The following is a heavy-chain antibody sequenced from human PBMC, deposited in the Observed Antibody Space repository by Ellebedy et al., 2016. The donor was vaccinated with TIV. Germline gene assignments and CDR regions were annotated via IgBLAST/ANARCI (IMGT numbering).Heavy chain of an antibody. D-gene: IGHD5-12*01. CDR1: GFTFSRSG. Sequence: GGSLRLSXAASGFTFSRSGMHWVRQAPGKGLEWVALMSYDGSDRDYADPVKGRFTISRDNSKNTLYLQMNSLRAEDTAMYYCAKDPGYSGYGYFDYWGQGTLVTVSS. CDR2: MSYDGSDR. V-gene: IGHV3-30*18. J-gene: IGHJ4*02. CDR3: AKDPGYSGYGYFDY.